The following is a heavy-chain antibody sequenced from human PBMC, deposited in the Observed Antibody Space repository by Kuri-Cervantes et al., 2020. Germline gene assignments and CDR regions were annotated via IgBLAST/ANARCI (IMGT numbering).Heavy chain of an antibody. Sequence: SEILSLTCTVSGGSISSYYWSWIRQPPGKGLEWIGETNHSGSTNYNPSLKSRVTTSVDTSKNQFSLKLSSVTAADTAVYYCATTYSSSWYDPYYYYYYMDVWGKGTTVTVSS. CDR3: ATTYSSSWYDPYYYYYYMDV. J-gene: IGHJ6*03. CDR2: TNHSGST. CDR1: GGSISSYY. V-gene: IGHV4-34*01. D-gene: IGHD6-13*01.